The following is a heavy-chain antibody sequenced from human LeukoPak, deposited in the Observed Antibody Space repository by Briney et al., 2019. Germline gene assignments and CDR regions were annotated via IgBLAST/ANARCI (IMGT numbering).Heavy chain of an antibody. D-gene: IGHD3/OR15-3a*01. J-gene: IGHJ4*02. CDR1: GGSISSYY. Sequence: SETLSLTCTVSGGSISSYYWSWIRQPPGKGLEWIGYIYTSGSTNYNPSLKSRVTISADTSKNQFSLKLSSVTAADTAVYYCARSRRDLSVDYWGQGTLVTVSS. CDR3: ARSRRDLSVDY. V-gene: IGHV4-4*09. CDR2: IYTSGST.